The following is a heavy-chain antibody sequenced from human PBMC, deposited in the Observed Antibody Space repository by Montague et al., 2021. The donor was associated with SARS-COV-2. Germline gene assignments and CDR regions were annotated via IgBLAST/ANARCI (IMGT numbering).Heavy chain of an antibody. CDR2: IYYSGST. D-gene: IGHD5-18*01. V-gene: IGHV4-31*03. Sequence: TLSLTCTVSGGSISSGGYYWSWIRQHPGKGLEWIGYIYYSGSTYYNPSLKSRVTISVGTSKNQFSLKLSSVTAADTAVYYCARALWLRGWFDPWGQGTLVTVSS. CDR1: GGSISSGGYY. J-gene: IGHJ5*02. CDR3: ARALWLRGWFDP.